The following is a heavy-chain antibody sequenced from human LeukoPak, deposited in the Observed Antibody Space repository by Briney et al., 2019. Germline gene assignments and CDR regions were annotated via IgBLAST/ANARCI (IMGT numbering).Heavy chain of an antibody. D-gene: IGHD4-17*01. J-gene: IGHJ4*02. Sequence: GGSLRLSCAASGFTFSSYAMSWVRQAPGKGLEWVSAISGSGGSTYYADSVKGRFTISRDNSKNTLYLQMNSLRAEDTAVYYCAKGPLDYGDYNGLVYFDYWDQGTLVTVSS. CDR2: ISGSGGST. CDR3: AKGPLDYGDYNGLVYFDY. V-gene: IGHV3-23*01. CDR1: GFTFSSYA.